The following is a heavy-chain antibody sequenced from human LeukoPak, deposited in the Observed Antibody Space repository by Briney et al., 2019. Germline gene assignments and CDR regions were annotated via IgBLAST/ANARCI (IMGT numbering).Heavy chain of an antibody. D-gene: IGHD3-3*01. J-gene: IGHJ4*02. V-gene: IGHV3-30*18. CDR1: GFTFSRYG. Sequence: GGSLRLSCAASGFTFSRYGMHWVRQAPGKGLEWVAVISYDGSNKYYADSVKGRFTISRDNSKNTLYLQMNSLRAEDTAVYYCAKGRGVYDFWSGYYTFGYWGQGTLVTVSS. CDR3: AKGRGVYDFWSGYYTFGY. CDR2: ISYDGSNK.